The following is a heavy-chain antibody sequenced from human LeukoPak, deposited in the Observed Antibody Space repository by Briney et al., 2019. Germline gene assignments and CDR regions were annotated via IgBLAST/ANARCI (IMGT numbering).Heavy chain of an antibody. V-gene: IGHV4-30-2*01. CDR1: GGSISSGSYY. CDR2: IYHSGST. CDR3: ARDLGATAYWYFDL. Sequence: PSETLSLTCTVSGGSISSGSYYWSWIRQPPGKGLEWIGYIYHSGSTYYNASLKSRVTMSVDTSKNQFSLKLSSVTAADTTVYYCARDLGATAYWYFDLWGRGTLVTVSS. J-gene: IGHJ2*01. D-gene: IGHD1-26*01.